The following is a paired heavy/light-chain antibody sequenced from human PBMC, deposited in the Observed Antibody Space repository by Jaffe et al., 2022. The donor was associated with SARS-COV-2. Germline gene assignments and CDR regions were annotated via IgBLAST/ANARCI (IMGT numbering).Heavy chain of an antibody. CDR3: ARAGANDISAGYNPLRDFYYYGMDV. CDR1: GGSISSSSYH. Sequence: QLQLQESGPGLVKPSETLSLTCTVSGGSISSSSYHWGWIRQPPGKGLEWIGSIYYSGITYYDPSLSSRVTISVDTSKNQFSLKLSSVTAADTAVYFCARAGANDISAGYNPLRDFYYYGMDVWGQGTTVTVSS. D-gene: IGHD3-9*01. CDR2: IYYSGIT. J-gene: IGHJ6*02. V-gene: IGHV4-39*01.
Light chain of an antibody. J-gene: IGKJ4*01. V-gene: IGKV1-39*01. Sequence: DIQMTQSPSSLSASVGDRVTITCRASQSISTYLNWYQHKPGKAPKLLIYAASSLQSGVPSRFSGSGSGTDFTLTISSLQPEDFATYYCQQTYSTPLTFGGGTNVEIK. CDR1: QSISTY. CDR2: AAS. CDR3: QQTYSTPLT.